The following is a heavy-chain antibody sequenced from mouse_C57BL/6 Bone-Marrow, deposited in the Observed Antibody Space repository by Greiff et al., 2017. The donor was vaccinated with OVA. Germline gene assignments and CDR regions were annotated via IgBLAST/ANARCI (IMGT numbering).Heavy chain of an antibody. CDR3: ARLLRLPRRYFDV. CDR1: GYTFTSYG. V-gene: IGHV1-81*01. J-gene: IGHJ1*03. D-gene: IGHD1-2*01. Sequence: VQLQQSGAELARPGASVKLSCKASGYTFTSYGISWVKQRTGQGLEWIGEIYPRSGNTYYNEKFKGKATLTADKSSSTAYMELRSLTSEDSAVYFCARLLRLPRRYFDVWGTGTTVTVSS. CDR2: IYPRSGNT.